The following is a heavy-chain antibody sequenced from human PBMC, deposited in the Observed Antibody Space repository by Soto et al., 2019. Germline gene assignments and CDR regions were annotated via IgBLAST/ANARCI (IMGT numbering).Heavy chain of an antibody. CDR1: GYTFTSYC. J-gene: IGHJ3*02. CDR2: ISAYNGNT. CDR3: ARIHSFWGIYGYVVVFDI. D-gene: IGHD3-16*01. Sequence: ASVKVSCKASGYTFTSYCISWVRQAPGQGLEWMGWISAYNGNTNYAQKLQGRVTMTTDTSTSTAYMELRSLRSDDTAVYYCARIHSFWGIYGYVVVFDIWVKGSMVPVS. V-gene: IGHV1-18*01.